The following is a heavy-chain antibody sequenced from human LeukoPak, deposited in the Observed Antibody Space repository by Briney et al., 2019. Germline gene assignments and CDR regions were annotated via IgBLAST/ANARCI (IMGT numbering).Heavy chain of an antibody. CDR2: IYYTGST. V-gene: IGHV4-59*01. J-gene: IGHJ4*02. Sequence: SETLSLTCTISGGSLKYYYWNWIRQSPGKGLEWIGYIYYTGSTKYNPSLESRVTISLDTSENQFSLKLSTVTAADTAVYYCAREGRENGSSGYFDYWGQGTLVPV. D-gene: IGHD3-22*01. CDR3: AREGRENGSSGYFDY. CDR1: GGSLKYYY.